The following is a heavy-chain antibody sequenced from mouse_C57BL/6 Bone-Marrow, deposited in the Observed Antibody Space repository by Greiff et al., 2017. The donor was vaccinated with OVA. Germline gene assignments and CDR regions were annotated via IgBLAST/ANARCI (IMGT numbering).Heavy chain of an antibody. V-gene: IGHV1-72*01. CDR3: AGGEDGYYFSAWFAY. Sequence: QVQLQQPGAELVKPGASVKLSCKASGYTFTSYWMHWVKQRPGRGLAWIGRIDPNSGGTKYNEKFKSKATLTVDKPSSTAYMQLSSLTSEDSAVYYGAGGEDGYYFSAWFAYWGQGTLVTVSA. CDR2: IDPNSGGT. D-gene: IGHD2-3*01. CDR1: GYTFTSYW. J-gene: IGHJ3*01.